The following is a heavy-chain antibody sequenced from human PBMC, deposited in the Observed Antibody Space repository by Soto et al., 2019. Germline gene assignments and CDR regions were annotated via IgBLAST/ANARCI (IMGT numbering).Heavy chain of an antibody. J-gene: IGHJ4*02. CDR2: INGGGGTM. D-gene: IGHD3-16*02. Sequence: TGGSLSLSCAASGFTFNRYTMNWVRQAPGKGLEWLSYINGGGGTMFYADSVKGRVTISRDNAKNSLYLQMNSLRADDTAVYYCARPLGSYRYFDYWGQGTLVTVSS. CDR1: GFTFNRYT. CDR3: ARPLGSYRYFDY. V-gene: IGHV3-48*04.